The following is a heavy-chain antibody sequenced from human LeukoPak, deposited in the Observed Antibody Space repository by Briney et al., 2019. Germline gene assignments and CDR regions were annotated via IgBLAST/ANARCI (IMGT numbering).Heavy chain of an antibody. CDR1: GFTFSSYA. CDR2: ISGSGGST. Sequence: GGSLRLSCAASGFTFSSYAMSWVRQAPGKGLEWVSAISGSGGSTYYADSVKGRFTISRDDAKNSLYLQMNSLRAEDTALYYCARGPCGGDCYDYWGQGTLVTVSS. CDR3: ARGPCGGDCYDY. D-gene: IGHD2-21*01. V-gene: IGHV3-23*01. J-gene: IGHJ4*02.